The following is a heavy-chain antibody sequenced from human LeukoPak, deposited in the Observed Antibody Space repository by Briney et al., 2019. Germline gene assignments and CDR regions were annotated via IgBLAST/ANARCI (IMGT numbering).Heavy chain of an antibody. CDR2: IYYSGST. D-gene: IGHD6-25*01. J-gene: IGHJ4*02. V-gene: IGHV4-39*07. CDR3: ARVLTAAGLDF. CDR1: GGSISSSSYY. Sequence: PSETLSLTCTVSGGSISSSSYYWGWIRQPPGKGLEWIGSIYYSGSTYYNPSLKSRVTISVDTSKNRFSLKMNSVTAADTAFYYCARVLTAAGLDFWGQGVLVSISS.